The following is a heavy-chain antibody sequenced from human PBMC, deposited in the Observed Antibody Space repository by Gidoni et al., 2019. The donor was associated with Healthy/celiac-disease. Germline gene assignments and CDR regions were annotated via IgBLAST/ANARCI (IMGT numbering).Heavy chain of an antibody. D-gene: IGHD2-21*01. CDR3: ARDVRAPPLWDY. CDR2: INHSGST. J-gene: IGHJ4*02. Sequence: KGRVWIREINHSGSTNYNPSIKSRVTISGDTSKSQFSLKLSSVTAADTAVYDCARDVRAPPLWDYGGQGTLVTVSS. V-gene: IGHV4-34*01.